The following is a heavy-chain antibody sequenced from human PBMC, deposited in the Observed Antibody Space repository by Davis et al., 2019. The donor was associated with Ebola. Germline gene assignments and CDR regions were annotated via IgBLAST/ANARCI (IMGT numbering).Heavy chain of an antibody. J-gene: IGHJ6*02. D-gene: IGHD2-8*01. Sequence: SVKVSCKASGGTFSSYAISWVRQAPGQGLEWMGRIIPILGIADYAQKFQGRVTITADKSTSTAYMELSSLRSEDTAVYYCASTYRYCTNGVCYKGRGYYYGMDVWGQGTTVTVSS. V-gene: IGHV1-69*04. CDR3: ASTYRYCTNGVCYKGRGYYYGMDV. CDR2: IIPILGIA. CDR1: GGTFSSYA.